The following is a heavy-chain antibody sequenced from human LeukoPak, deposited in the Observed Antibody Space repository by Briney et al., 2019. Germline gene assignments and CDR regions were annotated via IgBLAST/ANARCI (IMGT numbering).Heavy chain of an antibody. J-gene: IGHJ4*02. D-gene: IGHD1-26*01. V-gene: IGHV3-33*01. CDR1: GFTFSNNA. CDR3: VRDPVGATTGYFDY. Sequence: GRSLRLSCEASGFTFSNNAMVWVRQAPGKGLEWVALIWFGGSIKYYADSVKGRFTISRDNSKNTLYLQMNSLRAEDTAVYYCVRDPVGATTGYFDYWGQGTLVTVSS. CDR2: IWFGGSIK.